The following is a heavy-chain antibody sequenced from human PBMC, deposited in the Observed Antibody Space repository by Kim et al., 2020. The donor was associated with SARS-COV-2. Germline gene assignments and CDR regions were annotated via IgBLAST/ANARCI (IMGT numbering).Heavy chain of an antibody. Sequence: SVKGRFTISRDNAKNSLYLQMNSLRAEDTAVYYCARELLRYYYYYGMDVWGQGTMVTVSS. D-gene: IGHD1-26*01. V-gene: IGHV3-21*01. J-gene: IGHJ6*02. CDR3: ARELLRYYYYYGMDV.